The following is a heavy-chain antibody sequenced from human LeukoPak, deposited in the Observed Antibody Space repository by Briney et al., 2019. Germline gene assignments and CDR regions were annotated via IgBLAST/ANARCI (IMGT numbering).Heavy chain of an antibody. Sequence: SETLSLTCAVYGGSFSGYYWSWIRQPPGKGLEWIGEINHSGSTNYNPSLKSRVTISVDTSKNQFSLKLSSVTAADTAVYYCARGGPLVYCSGGCCYSLDYWGQGTLVTVSS. CDR3: ARGGPLVYCSGGCCYSLDY. CDR1: GGSFSGYY. J-gene: IGHJ4*02. D-gene: IGHD2-15*01. CDR2: INHSGST. V-gene: IGHV4-34*01.